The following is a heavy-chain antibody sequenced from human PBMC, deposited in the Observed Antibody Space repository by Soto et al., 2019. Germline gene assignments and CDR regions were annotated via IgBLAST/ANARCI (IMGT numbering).Heavy chain of an antibody. CDR2: VSAYNGNT. CDR1: GFTFTSYG. D-gene: IGHD6-13*01. CDR3: SRGGMSWRPHEDY. Sequence: QVQLVQSGAEVKKPGASMKVSCKASGFTFTSYGISWVRQAPGQGLEWMGWVSAYNGNTNYAQKLQGRVTMPTDTSTTKGYMELRRLRSDDTAVYYCSRGGMSWRPHEDYWGQGTVVTVSS. J-gene: IGHJ4*02. V-gene: IGHV1-18*01.